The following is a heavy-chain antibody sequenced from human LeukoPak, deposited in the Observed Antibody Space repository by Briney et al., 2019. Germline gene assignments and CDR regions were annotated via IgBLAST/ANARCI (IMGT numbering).Heavy chain of an antibody. CDR2: IYYSGST. CDR3: ARDRYSSSWYGY. J-gene: IGHJ4*02. CDR1: GGSISSHY. D-gene: IGHD6-13*01. V-gene: IGHV4-59*11. Sequence: SETLSLTCTVSGGSISSHYWSWIRQPPGKGLEWIGYIYYSGSTNYNPSLKSRVTISVDTSKNQFSLKLSSVTAADTAVYYCARDRYSSSWYGYWGQGTLVTVSS.